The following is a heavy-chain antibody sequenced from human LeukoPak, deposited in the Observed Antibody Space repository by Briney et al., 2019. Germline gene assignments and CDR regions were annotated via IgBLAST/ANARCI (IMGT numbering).Heavy chain of an antibody. V-gene: IGHV3-23*01. CDR3: AKLIAAAGTGWFDP. Sequence: GGSLRLSCAASGFTFSSYGMSWVRQAPGKGLEWVSAISGSGGSTYYADSVKGRFTISRDNSKNTLYLQMNSLRAEDTAVYYCAKLIAAAGTGWFDPWGQGTLVTVSS. J-gene: IGHJ5*02. CDR2: ISGSGGST. D-gene: IGHD6-13*01. CDR1: GFTFSSYG.